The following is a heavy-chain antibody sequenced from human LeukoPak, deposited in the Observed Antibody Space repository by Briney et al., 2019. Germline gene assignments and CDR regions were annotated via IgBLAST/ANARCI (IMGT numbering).Heavy chain of an antibody. CDR2: ISAYNGNT. Sequence: EASVKVSCKASGYTFTSYGISWVRQAPGQGLERMGWISAYNGNTNYAQKLQGRVTMTTDTSTSTAYMGLRSLRSDDTAVYYCARDVVVPAAILRFDPWGQGTLVTVSS. D-gene: IGHD2-2*02. CDR3: ARDVVVPAAILRFDP. J-gene: IGHJ5*02. CDR1: GYTFTSYG. V-gene: IGHV1-18*01.